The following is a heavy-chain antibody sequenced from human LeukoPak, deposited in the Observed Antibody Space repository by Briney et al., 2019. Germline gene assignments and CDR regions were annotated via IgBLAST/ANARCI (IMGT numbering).Heavy chain of an antibody. D-gene: IGHD4-23*01. Sequence: GGSLRLSCAASGFTFNSYSMNWVRQAPGKGLEWVSSISSSSSYIYYADSVKGRFTISRDNAKNSLYLQMNSLRAEDTAVYYCAGKDRWNYYYGMDVWGQGTTVTVSS. V-gene: IGHV3-21*01. CDR3: AGKDRWNYYYGMDV. J-gene: IGHJ6*02. CDR1: GFTFNSYS. CDR2: ISSSSSYI.